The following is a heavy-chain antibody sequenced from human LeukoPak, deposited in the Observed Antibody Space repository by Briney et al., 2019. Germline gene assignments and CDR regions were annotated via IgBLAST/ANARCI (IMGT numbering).Heavy chain of an antibody. CDR3: ARVADDFWSGYLPY. CDR2: IYYSGST. J-gene: IGHJ4*02. CDR1: GGSISSYY. Sequence: TSETLSLTCTVSGGSISSYYWSWIRQPPGKGLEWIGYIYYSGSTNYNPSLKSRVTISVDTSKNQFSLKLSSVTAADTAVYYCARVADDFWSGYLPYWGQGTLVTVSS. V-gene: IGHV4-59*01. D-gene: IGHD3-3*01.